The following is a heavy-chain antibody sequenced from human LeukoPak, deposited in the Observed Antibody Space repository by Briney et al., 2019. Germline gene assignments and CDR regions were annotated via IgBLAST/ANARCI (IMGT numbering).Heavy chain of an antibody. V-gene: IGHV4-34*01. CDR2: INHSGST. J-gene: IGHJ4*02. Sequence: SETLSLTCAVYGGSFSGYYWSRIRQPPGKGLEWIGEINHSGSTNYNPSLKSRVTISVDTSKNQFSLKLSSVTAADTAVYYCARGLNGIQLWFRFDYWGQGTLVTVSS. CDR1: GGSFSGYY. CDR3: ARGLNGIQLWFRFDY. D-gene: IGHD5-18*01.